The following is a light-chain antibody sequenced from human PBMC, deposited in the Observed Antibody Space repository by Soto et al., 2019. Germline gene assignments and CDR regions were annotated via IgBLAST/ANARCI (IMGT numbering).Light chain of an antibody. Sequence: EIVLTQSPGTLSLSPGERATFSCRASETVSSSYLAWYQQRPGQAPRLLIYGSSTRATDIPDRFSGSGSGTDFTVTISRLEPEDFAVYYCQQSGSSSITFGQGTDWRL. CDR1: ETVSSSY. CDR3: QQSGSSSIT. CDR2: GSS. J-gene: IGKJ5*01. V-gene: IGKV3-20*01.